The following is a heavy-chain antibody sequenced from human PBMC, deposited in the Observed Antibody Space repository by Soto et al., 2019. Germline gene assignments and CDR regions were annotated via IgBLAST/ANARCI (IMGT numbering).Heavy chain of an antibody. J-gene: IGHJ4*02. CDR3: ARLMGDVTTYDY. CDR2: IKQDGITR. V-gene: IGHV3-7*01. D-gene: IGHD2-8*01. Sequence: EVQLVESGGGLVQPGGSLRLACEGSGFTMSGYWMSWVRQAPGKGLEWVASIKQDGITRHYVDSVKGRFTISRDNANNFLSRQMNSLRGDDTAVYFCARLMGDVTTYDYWGQGTLVTVSS. CDR1: GFTMSGYW.